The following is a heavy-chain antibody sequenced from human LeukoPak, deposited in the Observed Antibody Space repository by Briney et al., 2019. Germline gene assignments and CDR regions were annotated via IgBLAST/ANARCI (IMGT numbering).Heavy chain of an antibody. CDR3: ATFPRRQQWLVGVDYYYMDV. V-gene: IGHV1-24*01. D-gene: IGHD6-19*01. J-gene: IGHJ6*03. CDR1: GYTLTELS. CDR2: FDPEDGET. Sequence: ASVKVSFKVSGYTLTELSMHWVRQAPGKGLEWMGGFDPEDGETIYAQKFQGRVTMTEDTSTDTAYMELSSLRSEDTAVYYCATFPRRQQWLVGVDYYYMDVWGKGTTVTVSS.